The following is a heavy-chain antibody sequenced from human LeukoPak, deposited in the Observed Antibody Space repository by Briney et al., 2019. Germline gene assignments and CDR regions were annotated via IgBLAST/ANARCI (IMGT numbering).Heavy chain of an antibody. J-gene: IGHJ4*02. D-gene: IGHD3-10*01. CDR3: ATAPGTGADY. Sequence: PSETLSLTCTVSRGSISNGGYYWSWIRQHPGKGLEWIGYIYYSGSTYYNPSLKSRVTISVDTSKNQFSLKLSSVTAADPDVYYCATAPGTGADYWGQGTLVTVSS. CDR1: RGSISNGGYY. CDR2: IYYSGST. V-gene: IGHV4-31*03.